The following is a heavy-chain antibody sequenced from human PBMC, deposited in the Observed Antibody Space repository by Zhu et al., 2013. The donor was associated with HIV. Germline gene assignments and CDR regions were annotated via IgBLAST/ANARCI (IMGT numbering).Heavy chain of an antibody. D-gene: IGHD6-19*01. CDR3: ARTGYTSGWSDY. Sequence: QVQLVQSGAEVKKPGASVKVSCKASGYTFISYVMHWVRQAPGQRLEWMGRINAGNGNTKYSQKFQGRVTITRDTSASTAYMELSSLRSEDTAVYYCARTGYTSGWSDYWGQGTLVTVSS. CDR2: INAGNGNT. J-gene: IGHJ4*02. CDR1: GYTFISYV. V-gene: IGHV1-3*01.